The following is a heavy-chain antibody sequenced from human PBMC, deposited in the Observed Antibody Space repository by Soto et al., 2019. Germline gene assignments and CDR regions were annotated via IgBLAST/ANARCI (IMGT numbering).Heavy chain of an antibody. J-gene: IGHJ6*02. CDR2: IIPIFDTA. CDR3: AGHSSGVPGYYYGMDV. D-gene: IGHD3-22*01. Sequence: QVQLVQSGAEVKKPGSSVKVSCKASGGTFSSYAISWVRQAPGQGLEWMGGIIPIFDTADYAQKFQGRVTITADESTNTAYMELSRLRSEETAVYYCAGHSSGVPGYYYGMDVWGQGTTVTVSS. CDR1: GGTFSSYA. V-gene: IGHV1-69*12.